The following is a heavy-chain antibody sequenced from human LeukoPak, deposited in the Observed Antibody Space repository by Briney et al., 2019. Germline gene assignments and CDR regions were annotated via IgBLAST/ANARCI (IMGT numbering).Heavy chain of an antibody. CDR3: ARDTAAAGTLVWFDP. D-gene: IGHD6-13*01. Sequence: SVKVSCKASGGTFGSYAISWARQAPGQGLEWMGRIIPILGIANYAQKFQGRVTITADKSTSTAYMELSSLRSEDTAVYYCARDTAAAGTLVWFDPWGQGTLVTVSS. J-gene: IGHJ5*02. CDR1: GGTFGSYA. V-gene: IGHV1-69*04. CDR2: IIPILGIA.